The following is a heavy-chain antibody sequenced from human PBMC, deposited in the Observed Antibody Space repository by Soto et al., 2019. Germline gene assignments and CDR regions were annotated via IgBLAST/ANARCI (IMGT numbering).Heavy chain of an antibody. CDR1: GYSFTSYW. D-gene: IGHD6-13*01. CDR2: IYPGDSDT. J-gene: IGHJ4*02. V-gene: IGHV5-51*01. Sequence: GESLKISCKGSGYSFTSYWIGWVRQMPGKGLEWMGIIYPGDSDTRYSPSFQGQVTISADKSISTAYLQWSSLKASDTAMYYCGTSVGEQQLVSNAIDYWGQGTLVTVSS. CDR3: GTSVGEQQLVSNAIDY.